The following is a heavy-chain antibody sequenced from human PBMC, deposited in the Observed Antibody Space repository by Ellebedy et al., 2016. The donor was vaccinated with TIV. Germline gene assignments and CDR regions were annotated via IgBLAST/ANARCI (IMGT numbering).Heavy chain of an antibody. CDR3: ARVAYGEAVDY. J-gene: IGHJ4*02. V-gene: IGHV1-46*01. CDR1: GYSFTSYN. Sequence: AASVKVSCKASGYSFTSYNMHWVRQAPGQGLDWMGIINPSGGSTSYAQKFQGRVTVTRDTSRSTVYMELSSLRSEDTAVYYCARVAYGEAVDYWGQGTLVTVSP. D-gene: IGHD4-17*01. CDR2: INPSGGST.